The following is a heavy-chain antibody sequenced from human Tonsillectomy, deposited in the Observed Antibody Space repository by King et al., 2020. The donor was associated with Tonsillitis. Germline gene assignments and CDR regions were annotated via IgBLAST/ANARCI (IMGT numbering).Heavy chain of an antibody. D-gene: IGHD3-10*01. V-gene: IGHV3-23*04. J-gene: IGHJ4*02. Sequence: VQLVESGGGLVQPGGSLRLSCATSGFTFSSYAMSWVRQAPGKGLEWVSCISGSGGNTNYADAVKGRFTISRDNSKNTLYLQMNSLRAEDTALYYCAKDLPSAYYGSGSYFDYWGQGTLVTVSS. CDR2: ISGSGGNT. CDR3: AKDLPSAYYGSGSYFDY. CDR1: GFTFSSYA.